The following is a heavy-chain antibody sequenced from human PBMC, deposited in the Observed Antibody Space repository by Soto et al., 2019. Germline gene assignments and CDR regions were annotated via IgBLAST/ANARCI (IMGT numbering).Heavy chain of an antibody. CDR2: ISSSGSTI. D-gene: IGHD3-10*01. Sequence: QVQLLESVGGLVKPGGSLRLSCAASGFTFSDYYMIWIRQAPGKGLEWVSYISSSGSTIYYADSVKGQFTISRDNSKNSLYLQMNILRAEDPAVYYCARARGLRDFDYWGQGTLVTVSS. J-gene: IGHJ4*02. CDR3: ARARGLRDFDY. V-gene: IGHV3-11*01. CDR1: GFTFSDYY.